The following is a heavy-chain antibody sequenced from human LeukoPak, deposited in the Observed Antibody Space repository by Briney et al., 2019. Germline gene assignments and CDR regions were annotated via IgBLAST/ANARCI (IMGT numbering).Heavy chain of an antibody. Sequence: ASVKVSCKASGYTFTSYDINLVRQATGQGLEWMGWISAYNGNTNYAQKLQGRVTMTTDTSTSTAYMELRSLRSDDTAVYYCARDYRPNYYYYMDVWGKGTTVTVSS. V-gene: IGHV1-18*01. CDR1: GYTFTSYD. D-gene: IGHD1-14*01. CDR2: ISAYNGNT. CDR3: ARDYRPNYYYYMDV. J-gene: IGHJ6*03.